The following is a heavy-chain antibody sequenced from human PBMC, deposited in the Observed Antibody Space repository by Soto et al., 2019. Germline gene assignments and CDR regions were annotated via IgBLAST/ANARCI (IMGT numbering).Heavy chain of an antibody. CDR1: GGTFSSYA. V-gene: IGHV1-69*06. CDR2: IIPIFGTA. J-gene: IGHJ6*02. D-gene: IGHD1-1*01. CDR3: ARETRTTGPTMWSWAYYYGMDV. Sequence: SVKVSCKASGGTFSSYAISWVRQAPGQGLEWMGGIIPIFGTANYAQKFQGRVTITADKSTSTAYMELSSLGSEDTAVYYCARETRTTGPTMWSWAYYYGMDVWGQGTTVTVSS.